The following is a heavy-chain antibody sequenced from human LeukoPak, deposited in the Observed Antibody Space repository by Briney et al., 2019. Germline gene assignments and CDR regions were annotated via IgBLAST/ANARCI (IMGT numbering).Heavy chain of an antibody. CDR1: GFTFSIYS. CDR3: ARVKPVPASRNSSLGIDY. CDR2: IRSNSSNK. Sequence: PGGSLRLSCAASGFTFSIYSMSWVRQAPGKGLEWVSSIRSNSSNKYYADSVKGRLTISRDSAKNSLYLQMNSLRAEESAIYYCARVKPVPASRNSSLGIDYWGQGTLVTVSS. D-gene: IGHD2-2*01. J-gene: IGHJ4*02. V-gene: IGHV3-21*01.